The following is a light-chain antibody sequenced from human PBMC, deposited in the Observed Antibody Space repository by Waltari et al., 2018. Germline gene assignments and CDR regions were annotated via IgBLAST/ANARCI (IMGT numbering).Light chain of an antibody. CDR2: AAS. J-gene: IGKJ4*01. V-gene: IGKV1-9*01. CDR3: QQLDNYPLT. CDR1: QDIRGY. Sequence: DIQLTQSPCFLSASVGDTVTIPCRVSQDIRGYLAWYQQNPGKAPKLLIYAASTLQTGVPSRFGGSGSEPEFTLTIRSLQPEDFATYYCQQLDNYPLTFGGGTKVEIK.